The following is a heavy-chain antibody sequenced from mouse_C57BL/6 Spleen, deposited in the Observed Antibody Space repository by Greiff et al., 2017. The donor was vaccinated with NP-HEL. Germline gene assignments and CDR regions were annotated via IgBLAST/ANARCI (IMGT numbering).Heavy chain of an antibody. CDR1: GYTFTSYW. V-gene: IGHV1-50*01. J-gene: IGHJ4*01. Sequence: QVQLQQPGAELVKPGASVKLSCKASGYTFTSYWMQWVKQRPGQGLEWIGEIDPSDSYTNYNQKFKGKATLTVDTSSSTAYMQLSSLTSEDSAVYYCAGRLRLDYYAMDYWGQGTSVTVSS. CDR2: IDPSDSYT. D-gene: IGHD1-2*01. CDR3: AGRLRLDYYAMDY.